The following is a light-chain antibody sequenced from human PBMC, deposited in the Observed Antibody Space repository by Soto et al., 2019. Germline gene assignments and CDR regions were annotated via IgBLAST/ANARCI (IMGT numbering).Light chain of an antibody. CDR2: EAS. V-gene: IGKV1-9*01. Sequence: IQLTQSPSSLSASIGDRVTITCRASQDINSYLAWYQQKPGKAPNLLIYEASILQRGVPSRFSGSISGTDFTLTISSLQAEDFATCYCQQTRSYPSTFGGGTKVDIK. CDR3: QQTRSYPST. CDR1: QDINSY. J-gene: IGKJ4*01.